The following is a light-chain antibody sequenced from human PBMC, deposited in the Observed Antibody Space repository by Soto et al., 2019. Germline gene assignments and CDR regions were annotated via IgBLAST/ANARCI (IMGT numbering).Light chain of an antibody. V-gene: IGKV3-20*01. J-gene: IGKJ1*01. CDR1: QTVRNNY. Sequence: EFVLTQSPGTLSLSPGERATLSCRASQTVRNNYLTWYQQKPGQAPRRLIFGASIRATGIPDRFSGSGSGTDFTLTISRLEPDDFAVYYCQQYGSSPTTFGQGTKVDIK. CDR3: QQYGSSPTT. CDR2: GAS.